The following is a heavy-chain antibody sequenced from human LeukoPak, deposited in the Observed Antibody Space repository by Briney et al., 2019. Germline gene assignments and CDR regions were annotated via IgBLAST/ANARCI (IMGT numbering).Heavy chain of an antibody. Sequence: PSETLSLTCTVSGGSIGTYHWSWVRQPPGKGLEWIGYIFDSGSPNYRPALKSRVTISLDTSKNHVSLRLQSATAADTGIYYCARHDDNGWYFFDIWGQGTLGTVSS. CDR1: GGSIGTYH. V-gene: IGHV4-59*08. CDR2: IFDSGSP. CDR3: ARHDDNGWYFFDI. D-gene: IGHD6-19*01. J-gene: IGHJ4*02.